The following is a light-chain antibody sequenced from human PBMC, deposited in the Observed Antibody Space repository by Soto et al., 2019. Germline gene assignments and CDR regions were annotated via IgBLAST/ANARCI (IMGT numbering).Light chain of an antibody. V-gene: IGKV3-15*01. CDR1: QSVSSN. J-gene: IGKJ1*01. Sequence: EIMMTQSPATLSVYPGERATLHCRASQSVSSNLAWYQQKPGQAPRLLIYGASTRATGIPARFSGSGSGTEFTLTISSLQSEDFAVYYCQQYNNWPRTFGQGTKVDIK. CDR2: GAS. CDR3: QQYNNWPRT.